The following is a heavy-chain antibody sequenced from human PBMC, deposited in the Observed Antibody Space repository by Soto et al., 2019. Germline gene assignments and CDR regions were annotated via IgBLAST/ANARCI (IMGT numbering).Heavy chain of an antibody. V-gene: IGHV4-31*11. J-gene: IGHJ6*02. Sequence: SETLSLTCAVSGGSISSGGYYWSWIRQHPGKGLEWIGYIYYSGSTYYNPSLKSRVTISVDTSKNQFSPKLSSVTAADTAVYYCARDFTDSSGPTLGMGVWGQGTTVTVSS. CDR1: GGSISSGGYY. D-gene: IGHD6-19*01. CDR2: IYYSGST. CDR3: ARDFTDSSGPTLGMGV.